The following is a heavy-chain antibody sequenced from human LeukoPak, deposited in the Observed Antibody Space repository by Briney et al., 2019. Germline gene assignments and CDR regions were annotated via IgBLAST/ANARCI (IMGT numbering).Heavy chain of an antibody. CDR2: ISGSGGST. CDR3: ARLAGIAAAGTLSYFDY. Sequence: PGGSLRLSCAASGFTFSTYSVSWVRQAPGKGLEWVSAISGSGGSTYYADSVKGRFTISRDNSKNTLYLQMNSLRAEDTAVYYCARLAGIAAAGTLSYFDYWGQGTLVTVSS. D-gene: IGHD6-13*01. V-gene: IGHV3-23*01. CDR1: GFTFSTYS. J-gene: IGHJ4*02.